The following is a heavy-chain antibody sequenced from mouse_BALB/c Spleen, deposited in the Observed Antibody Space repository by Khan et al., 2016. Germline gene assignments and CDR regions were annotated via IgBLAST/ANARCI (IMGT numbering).Heavy chain of an antibody. J-gene: IGHJ1*01. CDR3: APIYYGYDDGYFDV. CDR2: INTETGEP. D-gene: IGHD2-2*01. CDR1: GYTFTDYS. V-gene: IGHV9-2-1*01. Sequence: QIQLVQSGPELKKPGETVKISCKASGYTFTDYSMHWVKQAPGKGLKWMGWINTETGEPTYADDFKGRFAFSLETSASTAYLQINNLKNEDTATYFCAPIYYGYDDGYFDVWGAGTTVTVSS.